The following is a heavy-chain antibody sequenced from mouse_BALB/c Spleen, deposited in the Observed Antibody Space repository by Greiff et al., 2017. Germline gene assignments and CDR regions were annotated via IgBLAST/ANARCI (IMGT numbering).Heavy chain of an antibody. CDR3: ARSRQLGLRDYAMDY. D-gene: IGHD3-2*01. J-gene: IGHJ4*01. CDR2: ISSGSSTI. V-gene: IGHV5-17*02. CDR1: GFTFSSFG. Sequence: EVQGVESGGGLVQPGGSRKLSCAASGFTFSSFGMHWVRQAPEKGLEWVAYISSGSSTIYYADTVKGRFTISRDNPKNTLFLQMTSLRSEDTAMYYCARSRQLGLRDYAMDYWGQGTSVTVSS.